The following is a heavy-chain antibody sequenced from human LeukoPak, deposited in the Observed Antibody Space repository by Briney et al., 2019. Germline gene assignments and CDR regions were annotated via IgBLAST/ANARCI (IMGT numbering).Heavy chain of an antibody. CDR3: ARTRMTGRDDY. V-gene: IGHV4-59*01. Sequence: SESLSLTCTVSDGSISSYYWSWIRQPPGKGLEWIGYIYNSGSTNYNPSLRSRVTISSDTSKNQISLNLASVTAADTAVYYCARTRMTGRDDYWGRGILVTVSS. J-gene: IGHJ4*02. CDR2: IYNSGST. D-gene: IGHD1-1*01. CDR1: DGSISSYY.